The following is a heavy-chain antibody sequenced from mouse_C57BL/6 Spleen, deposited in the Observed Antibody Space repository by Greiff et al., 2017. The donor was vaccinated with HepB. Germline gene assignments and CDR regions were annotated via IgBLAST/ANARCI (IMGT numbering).Heavy chain of an antibody. D-gene: IGHD2-3*01. CDR3: ARPPYIYDGYYVFAY. J-gene: IGHJ3*01. CDR1: GFTFSDYG. V-gene: IGHV5-17*01. CDR2: ISSGSSTI. Sequence: EVQLVESGGGLVKPGGSLKLSCAASGFTFSDYGMHWVRQAPEKGLEWVAYISSGSSTIYYADTVKGRFTISRDNAKNTLFLQMTSLRSEDTAMYYCARPPYIYDGYYVFAYWGQGTLVTVSA.